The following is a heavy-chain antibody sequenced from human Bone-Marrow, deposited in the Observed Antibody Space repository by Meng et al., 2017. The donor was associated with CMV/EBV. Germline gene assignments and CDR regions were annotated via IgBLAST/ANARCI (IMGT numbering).Heavy chain of an antibody. CDR2: IKQDGSEK. J-gene: IGHJ2*01. Sequence: GESLKISCAASGFTFSSYWMSWVRQAPGKGLEWVANIKQDGSEKYYVDSVKGRFTISRDNAKNSLYLQMNSLRAEDTAVYYCARGRWSTVTYEVYRYFDLWGRGTLVTVSS. CDR3: ARGRWSTVTYEVYRYFDL. V-gene: IGHV3-7*04. CDR1: GFTFSSYW. D-gene: IGHD4-11*01.